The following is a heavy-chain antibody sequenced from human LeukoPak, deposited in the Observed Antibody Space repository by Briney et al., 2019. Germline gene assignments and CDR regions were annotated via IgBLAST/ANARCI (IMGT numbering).Heavy chain of an antibody. CDR2: INPSGGST. D-gene: IGHD3-3*01. CDR3: ARVSPRESGQAGIFFDY. J-gene: IGHJ4*02. V-gene: IGHV1-46*01. Sequence: ASVKVSCKASGYTFTAYYIHWVRQAPGQGLEWMGIINPSGGSTTYAQKFQGRVTMTRDASTNIVYMELCSLRSEDTAVYYCARVSPRESGQAGIFFDYWGQGTLVTVSS. CDR1: GYTFTAYY.